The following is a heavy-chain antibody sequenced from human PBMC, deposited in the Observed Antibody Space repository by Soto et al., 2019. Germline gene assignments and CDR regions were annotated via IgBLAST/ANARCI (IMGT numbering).Heavy chain of an antibody. CDR3: ASSYGSGYRAFDY. CDR1: GDTFNFYS. J-gene: IGHJ4*02. V-gene: IGHV1-69*02. CDR2: VNPIVSMS. Sequence: QVQLVQSGAEVKRPGSSVKVSCKASGDTFNFYSINWVRQAPGLGLEWMGRVNPIVSMSNYAQKFQGRVTMTADKPTSTAYRELSSLRSEDTAMYYCASSYGSGYRAFDYCGQGALVTVSS. D-gene: IGHD3-10*01.